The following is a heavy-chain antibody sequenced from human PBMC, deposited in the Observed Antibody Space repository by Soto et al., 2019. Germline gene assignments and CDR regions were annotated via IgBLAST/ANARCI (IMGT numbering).Heavy chain of an antibody. CDR3: ARPEAVAEPYYYGMDV. J-gene: IGHJ6*02. CDR2: IWYDGSNK. Sequence: GGSLRLSYPASGVTFSSHAMHWVRQAPGKGLEWVAVIWYDGSNKYYADSVKGRFTISRDNSKNTLYLQMNSLRAEDTAVYYCARPEAVAEPYYYGMDVWGQGTTVTVSS. D-gene: IGHD6-19*01. V-gene: IGHV3-33*08. CDR1: GVTFSSHA.